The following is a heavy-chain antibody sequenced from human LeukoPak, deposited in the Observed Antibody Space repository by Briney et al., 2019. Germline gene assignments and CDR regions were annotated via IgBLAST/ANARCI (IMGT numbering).Heavy chain of an antibody. J-gene: IGHJ4*02. CDR2: ISYSGST. V-gene: IGHV4-59*01. CDR1: GGSISSYY. D-gene: IGHD3-16*02. CDR3: ARYVWGSYPTFEDC. Sequence: SETLSLTCTVSGGSISSYYWSWIRQPPGKGLEWIGYISYSGSTNYNPSLKSRVTISVDTSKNQFSLKLSSVTAADTAVYYCARYVWGSYPTFEDCRGQGTLVTVSS.